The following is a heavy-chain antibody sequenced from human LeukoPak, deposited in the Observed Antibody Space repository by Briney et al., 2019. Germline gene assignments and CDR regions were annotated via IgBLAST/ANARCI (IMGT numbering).Heavy chain of an antibody. V-gene: IGHV4-34*01. CDR3: ARWSSSGWRRLDY. CDR2: INHSGST. J-gene: IGHJ4*02. CDR1: GGSFSGYY. D-gene: IGHD6-19*01. Sequence: SETLSLTCAVYGGSFSGYYWSWVRQPPGKGLEWIGEINHSGSTNYNPSLKSRVTISVDTSKNQFSLKLSSVTAADTAVYYCARWSSSGWRRLDYWGQGTLVTVSS.